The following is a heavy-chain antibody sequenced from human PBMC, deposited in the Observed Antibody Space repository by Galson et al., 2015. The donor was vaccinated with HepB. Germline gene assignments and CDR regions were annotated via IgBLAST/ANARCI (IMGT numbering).Heavy chain of an antibody. CDR3: ARGGSGLFLPGNFDY. D-gene: IGHD6-19*01. V-gene: IGHV1-69*13. CDR1: GGTFSSYA. J-gene: IGHJ4*02. Sequence: SVKVSCKASGGTFSSYAISWVRQAPGQGLEWMGGIIPIFGTANYAQKFQGRVTITADESTSTAYMELSSLRSEDTAVYYCARGGSGLFLPGNFDYWGQGTLVTVSS. CDR2: IIPIFGTA.